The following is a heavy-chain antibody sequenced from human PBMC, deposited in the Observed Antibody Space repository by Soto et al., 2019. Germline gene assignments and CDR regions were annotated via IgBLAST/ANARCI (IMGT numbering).Heavy chain of an antibody. V-gene: IGHV4-30-2*01. CDR1: GGSISSGGYS. CDR2: FYHGGTT. Sequence: PSETLSLTCAASGGSISSGGYSWSWIRQPPGKGLEWIGYFYHGGTTYYNPSLKSRVTISVDTSKNQFSLNLSSVTAADTAVYYCARDHLGYGMDVWGQGTTVPVSS. CDR3: ARDHLGYGMDV. J-gene: IGHJ6*02.